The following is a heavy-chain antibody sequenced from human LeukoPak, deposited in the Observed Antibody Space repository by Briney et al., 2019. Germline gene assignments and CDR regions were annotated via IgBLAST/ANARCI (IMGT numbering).Heavy chain of an antibody. J-gene: IGHJ4*02. V-gene: IGHV3-23*01. CDR1: GFTFSSYA. Sequence: GGSLRLSCAASGFTFSSYAMSWVRQAPGKGLEWVSAISASGGSTYYADSVKGRFTISRDNSKNTLYLQMNSLRAEDTAVYYCAKVTSGWYAYDYWGQGTLVTVSS. CDR3: AKVTSGWYAYDY. CDR2: ISASGGST. D-gene: IGHD6-19*01.